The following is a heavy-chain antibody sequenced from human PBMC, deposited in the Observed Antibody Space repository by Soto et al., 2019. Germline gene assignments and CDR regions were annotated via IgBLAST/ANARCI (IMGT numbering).Heavy chain of an antibody. D-gene: IGHD5-18*01. V-gene: IGHV1-18*01. CDR3: ARDRERGYSYGTVDY. CDR1: GYTFINYG. J-gene: IGHJ4*02. CDR2: ISAYNGNI. Sequence: ASVKVSCKASGYTFINYGISWVRQAPVQGLEWMGWISAYNGNIKFAQKVQGRVTLTTDKSTNTAYMELRSLRSDDTAVYYCARDRERGYSYGTVDYWGQGTLVTVSS.